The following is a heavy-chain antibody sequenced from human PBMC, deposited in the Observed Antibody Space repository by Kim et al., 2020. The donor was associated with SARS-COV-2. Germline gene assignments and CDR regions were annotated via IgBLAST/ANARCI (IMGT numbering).Heavy chain of an antibody. Sequence: GGSLRLSCAASGFTFSSYGMHWVRQAPGKGLEWVAVISYDGSNKYYADSVKGRFTISRDNSKNTLYLQMNSLRAEDTAVYYCAKDGRRTRVIGYYYYGMDVWGQGTTVTVSS. J-gene: IGHJ6*02. CDR3: AKDGRRTRVIGYYYYGMDV. CDR1: GFTFSSYG. CDR2: ISYDGSNK. V-gene: IGHV3-30*18.